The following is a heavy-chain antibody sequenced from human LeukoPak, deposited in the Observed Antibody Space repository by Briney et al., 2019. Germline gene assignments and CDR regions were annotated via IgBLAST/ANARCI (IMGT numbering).Heavy chain of an antibody. Sequence: SVKVSCKASGGTFSSYAISWVRQAPGQGLEWMGGIIPIFGTANYAQKFQGRVTITAGKSTSTAYMELSSLRSEDTAVYYCAVLAVAGTSNWFDPWGQGTLVTVSS. D-gene: IGHD6-19*01. CDR3: AVLAVAGTSNWFDP. J-gene: IGHJ5*02. CDR1: GGTFSSYA. V-gene: IGHV1-69*06. CDR2: IIPIFGTA.